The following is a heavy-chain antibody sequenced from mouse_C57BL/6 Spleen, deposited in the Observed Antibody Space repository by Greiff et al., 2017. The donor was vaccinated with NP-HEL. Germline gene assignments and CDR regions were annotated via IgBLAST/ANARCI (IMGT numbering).Heavy chain of an antibody. D-gene: IGHD1-1*01. CDR3: AILTTVVADY. Sequence: QVQLQQPGAELVMPGASVKLSCKASGYTFTSYWMHWVKQRPGQGLEWIGEIDPSDSYTNYNQKFKGKSTLTVDKSSSTAYMQLSSLTSEDSAVYYCAILTTVVADYWGQSTTLTVSS. J-gene: IGHJ2*01. V-gene: IGHV1-69*01. CDR2: IDPSDSYT. CDR1: GYTFTSYW.